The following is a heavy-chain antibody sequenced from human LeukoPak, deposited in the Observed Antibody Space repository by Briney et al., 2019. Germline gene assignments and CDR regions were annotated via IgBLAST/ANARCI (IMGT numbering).Heavy chain of an antibody. Sequence: PSETLSLTCTVSGGSISSSSYYWGWIRQPPGKGLEWIRSIYYSGSTYYNPSLKSRVTISVDTSKNQFSLKLSSVTAADTAVYYCASPYSSSSQTFDYWGQGTLVTVSS. V-gene: IGHV4-39*01. D-gene: IGHD6-6*01. CDR1: GGSISSSSYY. CDR2: IYYSGST. CDR3: ASPYSSSSQTFDY. J-gene: IGHJ4*02.